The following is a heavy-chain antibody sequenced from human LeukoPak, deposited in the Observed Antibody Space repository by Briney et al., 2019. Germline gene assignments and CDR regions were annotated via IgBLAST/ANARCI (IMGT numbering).Heavy chain of an antibody. Sequence: SETLSLTCTVSGYSISSGYYWGWIRQPPGKGLEWIGSIYHSGSTYYNPSLKSRVTISVDTSKNQFALKLSSVTAADTAVYYCARGIAVATDYYMDVWGKGTTVTVSS. CDR2: IYHSGST. V-gene: IGHV4-38-2*02. CDR3: ARGIAVATDYYMDV. CDR1: GYSISSGYY. J-gene: IGHJ6*03. D-gene: IGHD6-19*01.